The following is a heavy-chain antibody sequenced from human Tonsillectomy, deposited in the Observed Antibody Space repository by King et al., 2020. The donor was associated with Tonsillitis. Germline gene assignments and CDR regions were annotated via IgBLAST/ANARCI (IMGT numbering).Heavy chain of an antibody. CDR1: GGSFSGYY. J-gene: IGHJ4*01. CDR3: ARAKYSYGFRAPFDY. V-gene: IGHV4-34*01. Sequence: VQLQQWGAGLLKPSETLSLTCAVYGGSFSGYYWSWIRQPPGKGLEWIGEINHSGSTNYNPSLKSRVTISVDTSKNQFSLKLSSVTAADTAVYYCARAKYSYGFRAPFDYWGHGTLVTVSS. CDR2: INHSGST. D-gene: IGHD5-18*01.